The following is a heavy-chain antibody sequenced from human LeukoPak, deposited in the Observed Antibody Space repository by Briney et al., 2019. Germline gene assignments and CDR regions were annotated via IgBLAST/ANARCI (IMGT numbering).Heavy chain of an antibody. Sequence: SETLSLTCAVYGGSFSGYYWSWIRQPPGKGLEWIGEINHSGSTNYNPSLKSRVTISVDRSKNQFSLKLSSVTAADTAVYYCARDYPSGGFDSWGQGTLVTVSS. D-gene: IGHD1-26*01. J-gene: IGHJ4*02. CDR3: ARDYPSGGFDS. CDR2: INHSGST. CDR1: GGSFSGYY. V-gene: IGHV4-34*01.